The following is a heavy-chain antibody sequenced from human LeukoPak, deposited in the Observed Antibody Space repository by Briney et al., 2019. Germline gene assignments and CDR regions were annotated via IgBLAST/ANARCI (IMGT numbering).Heavy chain of an antibody. V-gene: IGHV4-39*01. CDR3: VGSSGYYYNWFDP. Sequence: PSETLSLTCTVSGGSISSSSYYWGWIRQPPGKGLEWLGSIYYSGSTYYNPSLKSRVTISVDTSKNQFSLKLSSVTAADTAVYYCVGSSGYYYNWFDPWGQGTLVTVSS. D-gene: IGHD3-22*01. CDR2: IYYSGST. J-gene: IGHJ5*02. CDR1: GGSISSSSYY.